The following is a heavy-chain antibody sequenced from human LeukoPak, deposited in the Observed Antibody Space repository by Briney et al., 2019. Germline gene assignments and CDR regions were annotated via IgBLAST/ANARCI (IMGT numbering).Heavy chain of an antibody. Sequence: GASVKVSFKASGGTFSSYAISWVRQAPGQGLEWMGGIIPIFGTANYAQKFQGRVTITADKSTSTAYMELSSLRSEDTAVYYCASSDTQDTTTVTYGWFDPWGQGTLVTVSS. CDR2: IIPIFGTA. J-gene: IGHJ5*02. CDR1: GGTFSSYA. V-gene: IGHV1-69*06. D-gene: IGHD4-17*01. CDR3: ASSDTQDTTTVTYGWFDP.